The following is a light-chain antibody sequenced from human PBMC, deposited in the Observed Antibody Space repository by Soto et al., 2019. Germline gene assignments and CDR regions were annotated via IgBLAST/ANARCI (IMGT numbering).Light chain of an antibody. CDR3: QQSYSTPIT. V-gene: IGKV1-39*01. CDR1: QSISSY. Sequence: DIQMTHSPSSLSASVGDRVPIPCRASQSISSYVNWYQQKPGKAPKLLIYAASSLQSGVPSRVSGSGSGTDFTLTISSLQPEDFATYYCQQSYSTPITFGQGTRLEIK. J-gene: IGKJ5*01. CDR2: AAS.